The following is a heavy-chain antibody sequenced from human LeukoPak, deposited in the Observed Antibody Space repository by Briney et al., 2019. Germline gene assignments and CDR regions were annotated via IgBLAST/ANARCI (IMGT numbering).Heavy chain of an antibody. J-gene: IGHJ4*02. CDR2: IVPDGSNT. D-gene: IGHD3-3*01. Sequence: PGGSLRLSCAASGFTFRGYSMMWVRQAPGRGLEWVSAIVPDGSNTYYADSVKGRFTISRDNSKDTLYLQLNSLRAEDTAVYYCAKETYYDFWSGHPVDYWGQGTLVTVSS. CDR1: GFTFRGYS. CDR3: AKETYYDFWSGHPVDY. V-gene: IGHV3-23*01.